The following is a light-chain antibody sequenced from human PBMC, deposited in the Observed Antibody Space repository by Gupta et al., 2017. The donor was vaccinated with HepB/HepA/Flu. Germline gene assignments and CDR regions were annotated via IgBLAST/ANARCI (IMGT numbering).Light chain of an antibody. V-gene: IGLV1-44*01. Sequence: HSVLTQSTSISGTPGQSVTISCSGSSSNVGSNNVNWYPQLPGTAPKLLIYYNDERPSGVPDRISGSKSGTSASLAISGLQAEDEADYYCAAWDTSLNAVVFGGGTKLTVL. CDR2: YND. CDR3: AAWDTSLNAVV. J-gene: IGLJ2*01. CDR1: SSNVGSNN.